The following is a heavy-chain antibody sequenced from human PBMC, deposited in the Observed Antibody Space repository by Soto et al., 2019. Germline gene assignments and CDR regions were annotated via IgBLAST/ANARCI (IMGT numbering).Heavy chain of an antibody. Sequence: QVQLVQSAAEVKKPGSSVKVSCKASGGTFSSYAIRWVRQAPGQGLEWMGGIIPIFGTANYAQKFQGRVTITADKTTSTAYMEVSILRSEDTAEYYCASSRGAVAGQDGYFDLWGCGTLVTFAS. CDR2: IIPIFGTA. CDR1: GGTFSSYA. CDR3: ASSRGAVAGQDGYFDL. V-gene: IGHV1-69*06. J-gene: IGHJ2*01. D-gene: IGHD6-19*01.